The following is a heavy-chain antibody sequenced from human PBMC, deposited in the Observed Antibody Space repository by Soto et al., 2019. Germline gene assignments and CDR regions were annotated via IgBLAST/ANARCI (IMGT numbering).Heavy chain of an antibody. CDR2: IYHTGRS. V-gene: IGHV4-59*01. CDR3: ARVSNEYGGNGAFDY. D-gene: IGHD4-17*01. CDR1: GGSLSGFP. Sequence: SATLSLTCSVSGGSLSGFPWIWIRQPPGKGLEWVGYIYHTGRSNYNPSLKSRLTISLDMSRNQFSLQLTSVTAADTALYYCARVSNEYGGNGAFDYWGLGTLVTVS. J-gene: IGHJ4*02.